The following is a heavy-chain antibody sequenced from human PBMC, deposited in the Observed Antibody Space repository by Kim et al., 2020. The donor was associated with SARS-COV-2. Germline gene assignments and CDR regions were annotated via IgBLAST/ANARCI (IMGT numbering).Heavy chain of an antibody. CDR2: INPNSGGT. Sequence: ASVKVSCKASGYTFNGYYMHWVRQAPGQGLEWMAWINPNSGGTNYAQKFQGRVTMTRDTSISTAYMELSRLRSADTAVYYCARELASSTAHDTFDIWGQGTMVTVSS. V-gene: IGHV1-2*02. CDR3: ARELASSTAHDTFDI. CDR1: GYTFNGYY. D-gene: IGHD2-2*01. J-gene: IGHJ3*02.